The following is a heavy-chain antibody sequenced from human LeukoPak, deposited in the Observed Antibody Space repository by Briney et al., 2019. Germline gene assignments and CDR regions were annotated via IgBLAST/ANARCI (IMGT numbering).Heavy chain of an antibody. CDR1: GFTFSNYA. V-gene: IGHV3-21*01. CDR2: ISSSSSYI. Sequence: GGSLRLSCAASGFTFSNYAMSWVRQAPGKGLEWVSSISSSSSYIYYADSVKGRFTISRDNAKNSLYLQMNSLRAEDTAVYYCARTSSYYYDSSGYYSFDYWGQGTLVTVSS. J-gene: IGHJ4*02. D-gene: IGHD3-22*01. CDR3: ARTSSYYYDSSGYYSFDY.